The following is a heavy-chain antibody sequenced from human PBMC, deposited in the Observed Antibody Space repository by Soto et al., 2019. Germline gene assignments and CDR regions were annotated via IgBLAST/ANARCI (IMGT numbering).Heavy chain of an antibody. CDR2: ISSSGSTA. Sequence: VGSLRVSYAASGFTFSRFELHWVRQAPGKGLEWISYISSSGSTAYYASSVEGRFTISRDNANNSVYLQMDSLRAEDTALYYCTRAAWFPYLSLYWGQGALVTVSS. CDR1: GFTFSRFE. D-gene: IGHD3-10*01. J-gene: IGHJ1*01. CDR3: TRAAWFPYLSLY. V-gene: IGHV3-48*03.